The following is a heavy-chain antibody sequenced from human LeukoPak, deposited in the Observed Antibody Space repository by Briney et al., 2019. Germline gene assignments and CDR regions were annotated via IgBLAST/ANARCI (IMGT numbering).Heavy chain of an antibody. J-gene: IGHJ4*02. CDR3: AKGTGDTAYYFDF. CDR2: ISYDGSNK. D-gene: IGHD7-27*01. V-gene: IGHV3-30*18. CDR1: GFTFSSYG. Sequence: GGSLRLSCAASGFTFSSYGMHWVRQAPGKGLEWVAVISYDGSNKYYADSVKGRFTISRDNSKNTLYLQMSGLRAEDTAIYYCAKGTGDTAYYFDFWGQGVLVTVSS.